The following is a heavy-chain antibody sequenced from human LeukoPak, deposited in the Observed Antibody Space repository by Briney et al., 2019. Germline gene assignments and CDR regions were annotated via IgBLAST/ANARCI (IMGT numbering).Heavy chain of an antibody. CDR1: GFTFSKHG. CDR3: AKDGGDWVYYFDY. Sequence: PGGSLRLSCEGSGFTFSKHGLNWVRQAPGKGLEWVSSISSSGTYIYYADSLKGRFTISRDNAKNTLYLQMNNLRAEDTAVYYCAKDGGDWVYYFDYWGQGTLVTVSS. CDR2: ISSSGTYI. V-gene: IGHV3-21*01. J-gene: IGHJ4*02. D-gene: IGHD3/OR15-3a*01.